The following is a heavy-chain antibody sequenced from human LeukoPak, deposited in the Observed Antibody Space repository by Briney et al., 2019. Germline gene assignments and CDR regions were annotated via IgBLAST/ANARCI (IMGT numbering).Heavy chain of an antibody. Sequence: GGSLRLSCAASGFTFSSYAMHWVRQAPGKGLEWVAVISYDGSNKYYADSVKGRFTISRDNSKNTLYLQMNSLRAEDTAVYYCARGQYYYDSSGNIHFDYWGQGTLVTVSS. CDR1: GFTFSSYA. D-gene: IGHD3-22*01. J-gene: IGHJ4*02. CDR2: ISYDGSNK. CDR3: ARGQYYYDSSGNIHFDY. V-gene: IGHV3-30*04.